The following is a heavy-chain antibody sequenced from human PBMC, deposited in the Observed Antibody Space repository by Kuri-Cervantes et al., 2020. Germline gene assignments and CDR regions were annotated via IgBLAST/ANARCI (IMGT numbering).Heavy chain of an antibody. V-gene: IGHV3-9*01. CDR3: AREGRDSSSLWAFDI. D-gene: IGHD3-22*01. Sequence: SLRLSCAASGFTFDDYAMHWVRQAPGKGLEWVSGISWNSGSIGYADSVKGRFTISRDNAKNSLYLQMNSLRAEDTAVYYCAREGRDSSSLWAFDIWGQGTMVTVSS. J-gene: IGHJ3*02. CDR2: ISWNSGSI. CDR1: GFTFDDYA.